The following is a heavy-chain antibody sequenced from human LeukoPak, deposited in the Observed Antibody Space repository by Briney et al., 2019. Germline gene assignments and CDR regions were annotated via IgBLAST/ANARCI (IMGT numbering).Heavy chain of an antibody. V-gene: IGHV1-18*01. CDR3: ARGGPLLLWFGESVDAFDI. D-gene: IGHD3-10*01. CDR1: GYTFTSYG. CDR2: ISAYNGNT. J-gene: IGHJ3*02. Sequence: ASVKVSCKASGYTFTSYGISWVRQAPGQGLEWMGWISAYNGNTNYAQKLQGRVTMTTDTSTSTAYMELRSLRSDDTAVYYCARGGPLLLWFGESVDAFDIWGQGTMVTVSS.